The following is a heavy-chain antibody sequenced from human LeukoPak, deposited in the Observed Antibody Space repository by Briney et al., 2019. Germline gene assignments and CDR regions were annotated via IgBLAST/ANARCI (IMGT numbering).Heavy chain of an antibody. D-gene: IGHD1-26*01. Sequence: GGSLRLSCAASGFTFSGSAMHWVRQASGKGLEWVGRIRSKANSYATAYAASVKGRFTISRDDSKNTAYLQMNSLKTEDTAVYYCTLVRATTNPYYYGMDVWGQGTTVTVSS. CDR2: IRSKANSYAT. CDR1: GFTFSGSA. J-gene: IGHJ6*02. V-gene: IGHV3-73*01. CDR3: TLVRATTNPYYYGMDV.